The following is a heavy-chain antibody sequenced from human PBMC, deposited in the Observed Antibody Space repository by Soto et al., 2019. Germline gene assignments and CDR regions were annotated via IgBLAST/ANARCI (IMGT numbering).Heavy chain of an antibody. CDR3: ARITLSKGGPYFDY. D-gene: IGHD1-20*01. J-gene: IGHJ4*02. CDR1: GGTFSSYA. Sequence: QVQLVQSGAEVKKPGSSVKVSCKASGGTFSSYAISWVRQAPGQGLEWMGGIIPIFGTANYAQKFQGRVTITADESTSIAYMELSSLRSEDTAVYYCARITLSKGGPYFDYWGQGTLVTVSS. V-gene: IGHV1-69*01. CDR2: IIPIFGTA.